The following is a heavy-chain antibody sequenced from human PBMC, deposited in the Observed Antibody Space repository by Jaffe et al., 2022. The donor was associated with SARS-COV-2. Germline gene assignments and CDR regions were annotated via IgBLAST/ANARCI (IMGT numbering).Heavy chain of an antibody. CDR2: ISYDGSNK. Sequence: QVQLVESGGGVVQPGRSLRLSCAASGFTFSSYAMHWVRQAPGKGLEWVAVISYDGSNKYYADSVKGRFTISRDNSKNTLYLQMNSLRAEDTAVYYCAREGEIAAAGTDISWGMDVWGQGTTVTVSS. D-gene: IGHD6-13*01. CDR3: AREGEIAAAGTDISWGMDV. J-gene: IGHJ6*02. V-gene: IGHV3-30-3*01. CDR1: GFTFSSYA.